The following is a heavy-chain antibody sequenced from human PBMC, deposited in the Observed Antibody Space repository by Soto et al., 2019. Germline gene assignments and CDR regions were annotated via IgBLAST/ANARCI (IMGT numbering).Heavy chain of an antibody. Sequence: GESLKISCKGSGYSFTSYWIGWVRQMPGKGLEWMGIIYPGDSDTRYSPSFQGQVTISADKSISTAYLQWSSLKASDTAMYYCARRRYYDSSGYCPLGYYYYGKDVWGQGTTVTVSS. D-gene: IGHD3-22*01. CDR3: ARRRYYDSSGYCPLGYYYYGKDV. J-gene: IGHJ6*02. CDR2: IYPGDSDT. CDR1: GYSFTSYW. V-gene: IGHV5-51*01.